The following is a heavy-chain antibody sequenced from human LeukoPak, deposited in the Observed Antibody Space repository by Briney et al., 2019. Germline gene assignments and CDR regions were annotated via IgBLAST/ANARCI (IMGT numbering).Heavy chain of an antibody. Sequence: GGSLRLSWSASGXPFSSYAMHWVRQAPGKRLEYVSAISDSGGSTYYADSVKGRFTISRDNSKNTLYLQMSSLRAEDTAVYFCVRGYSFGPYGMDVWGQGTTVTVSS. V-gene: IGHV3-64D*09. J-gene: IGHJ6*02. CDR2: ISDSGGST. D-gene: IGHD2-15*01. CDR3: VRGYSFGPYGMDV. CDR1: GXPFSSYA.